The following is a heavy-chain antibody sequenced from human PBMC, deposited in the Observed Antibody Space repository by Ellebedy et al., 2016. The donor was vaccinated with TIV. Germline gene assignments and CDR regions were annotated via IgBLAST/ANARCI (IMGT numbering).Heavy chain of an antibody. CDR3: ARTLGYFDY. CDR2: ISSSSSTI. J-gene: IGHJ4*02. V-gene: IGHV3-48*04. D-gene: IGHD7-27*01. CDR1: GFTFSSYS. Sequence: GESLKISCAASGFTFSSYSMNWVRQAPGKGLEWVSYISSSSSTIYYADSVKGRFTISRDNAKNSLYLQMNSLRAEDTAVYYCARTLGYFDYWGQGTLVTVSS.